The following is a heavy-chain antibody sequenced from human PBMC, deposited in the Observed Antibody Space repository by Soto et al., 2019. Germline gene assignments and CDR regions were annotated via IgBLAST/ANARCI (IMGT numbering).Heavy chain of an antibody. CDR3: AGFYGSDTYFTFQADS. J-gene: IGHJ4*02. D-gene: IGHD3-10*01. CDR2: MYYGGST. Sequence: ETLSLTCSVSRASITSNSYYWGWIRQSPGKGLEWIASMYYGGSTYYNPSLKSRVTISADTSKNGFSLKMRSVSAADTAVYYCAGFYGSDTYFTFQADSWGQGIQVTVSS. V-gene: IGHV4-39*01. CDR1: RASITSNSYY.